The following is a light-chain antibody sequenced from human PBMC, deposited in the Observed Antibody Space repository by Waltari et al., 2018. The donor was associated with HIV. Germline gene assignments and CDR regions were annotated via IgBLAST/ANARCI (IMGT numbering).Light chain of an antibody. V-gene: IGLV1-40*01. CDR2: GNS. CDR3: QSYDSNLSGL. CDR1: SPNIGAGYD. J-gene: IGLJ2*01. Sequence: QSELTQPPSVSAAPGQRVTISCTGSSPNIGAGYDVHWYQPVPGRATKVVIYGNSNRPSGVPDRFSGSKSGSSASLVITGLQSEDEADYYCQSYDSNLSGLFGGGTKVTVL.